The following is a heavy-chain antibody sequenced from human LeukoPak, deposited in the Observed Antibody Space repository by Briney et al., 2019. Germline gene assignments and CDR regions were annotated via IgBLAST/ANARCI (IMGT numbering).Heavy chain of an antibody. CDR1: GFTFSSYG. CDR3: AKESGCSSTSCHRYFDY. D-gene: IGHD2-2*01. CDR2: ISYDGSNK. J-gene: IGHJ4*02. Sequence: GGSLRLSCAASGFTFSSYGMHWVRQAPGKGLEWVGVISYDGSNKYYADPVKGRFTISEDNSKNKLYLQMKSLRADDTAVYYCAKESGCSSTSCHRYFDYWGQGTLVTVSS. V-gene: IGHV3-30*18.